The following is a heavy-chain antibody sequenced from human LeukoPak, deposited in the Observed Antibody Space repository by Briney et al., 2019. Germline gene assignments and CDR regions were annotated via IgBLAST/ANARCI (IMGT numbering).Heavy chain of an antibody. J-gene: IGHJ4*02. CDR3: ARVIHLGELSLYDY. CDR1: GYGFTTYW. Sequence: GQSLKSSCKGSGYGFTTYWITWVRQMPGKGLEWMGRIDPSDSYTDYSPSFQGHVTISADKSISTAYLQWSSLKASDTAMYYCARVIHLGELSLYDYWGQGTLVTVSS. CDR2: IDPSDSYT. D-gene: IGHD3-16*02. V-gene: IGHV5-10-1*01.